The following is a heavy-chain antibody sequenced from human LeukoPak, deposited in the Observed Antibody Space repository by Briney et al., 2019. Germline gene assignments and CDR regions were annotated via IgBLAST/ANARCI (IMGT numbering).Heavy chain of an antibody. CDR3: ARDQVRSLQPGSYDS. J-gene: IGHJ4*02. CDR2: ISYSGST. D-gene: IGHD3-10*01. Sequence: PSETLSLTCTGSGGSISSYYWSWIRLPPGKGLEWVGYISYSGSTNYNPSLKSRVTISLDTSKNQFSLKLNSVTAADTAVYYCARDQVRSLQPGSYDSWGQGILVTVSS. V-gene: IGHV4-59*12. CDR1: GGSISSYY.